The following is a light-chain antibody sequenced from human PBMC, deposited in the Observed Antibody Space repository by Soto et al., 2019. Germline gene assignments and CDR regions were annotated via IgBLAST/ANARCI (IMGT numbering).Light chain of an antibody. CDR3: LQHNSYSWT. V-gene: IGKV1-5*01. Sequence: DRVTITCRASQSISSWLAWYQQKPGKAPKRLIYAASSLQSGVPSRFSGSGFGTEFTLTISSLQPEDFATYYWLQHNSYSWTFGQGTKVDIK. CDR1: QSISSW. CDR2: AAS. J-gene: IGKJ1*01.